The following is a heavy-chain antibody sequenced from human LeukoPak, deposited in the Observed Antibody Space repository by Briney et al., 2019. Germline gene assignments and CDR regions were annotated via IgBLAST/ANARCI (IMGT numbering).Heavy chain of an antibody. Sequence: GGSLRLSCAASGFTFSDYDMRWVRQATGEGLEWVSAIGTAGDTYYTGSVKGRFTISRENAKNSLYLQMNSLRAGDTAVYYCARVAKERVGGVYCFDYWGQGTLVTVSS. CDR3: ARVAKERVGGVYCFDY. CDR2: IGTAGDT. J-gene: IGHJ4*02. V-gene: IGHV3-13*01. CDR1: GFTFSDYD. D-gene: IGHD1-1*01.